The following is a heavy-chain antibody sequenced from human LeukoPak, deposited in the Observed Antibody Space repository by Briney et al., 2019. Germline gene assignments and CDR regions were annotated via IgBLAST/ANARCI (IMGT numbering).Heavy chain of an antibody. CDR1: GFIFSSHG. Sequence: PGGSLRLSCAASGFIFSSHGMNWVRQAPGKGLEWVSGISPSGDATFYADSVKGRFTISRDNSKNTLYLQMNSLRAEDTAVYYCARLGVYYFDYWGQGTLVTVSS. V-gene: IGHV3-23*01. CDR3: ARLGVYYFDY. J-gene: IGHJ4*02. CDR2: ISPSGDAT. D-gene: IGHD2-8*02.